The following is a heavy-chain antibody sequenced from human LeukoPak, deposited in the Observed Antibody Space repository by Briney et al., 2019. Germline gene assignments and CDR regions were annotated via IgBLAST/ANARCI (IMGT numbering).Heavy chain of an antibody. CDR2: ISAYNGNK. V-gene: IGHV1-18*01. J-gene: IGHJ4*02. Sequence: ASVKVSCKASGYTFTSYGISWVRQAPGQGLEWMGWISAYNGNKNYAQKLQGRVTMTTDTSTSTAYMELRSLRSDDTAVYYCARKYYDILTGYYTNFDYWGQGTLVTVSS. CDR1: GYTFTSYG. D-gene: IGHD3-9*01. CDR3: ARKYYDILTGYYTNFDY.